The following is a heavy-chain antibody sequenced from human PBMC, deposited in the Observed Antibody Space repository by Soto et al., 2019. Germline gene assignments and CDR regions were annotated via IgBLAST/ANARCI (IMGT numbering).Heavy chain of an antibody. D-gene: IGHD3-9*01. V-gene: IGHV4-59*08. J-gene: IGHJ3*02. CDR3: ARRVRNYDILTGYYGDAFDI. CDR2: IYYSGST. Sequence: LNLTCTVSGGSISSYYWSWIRQPPGKGLEWIGYIYYSGSTNYNPSLKSRVTISVDTSKNQFSLKLSSVTAADTAVYYCARRVRNYDILTGYYGDAFDIWGQGTMVTVSS. CDR1: GGSISSYY.